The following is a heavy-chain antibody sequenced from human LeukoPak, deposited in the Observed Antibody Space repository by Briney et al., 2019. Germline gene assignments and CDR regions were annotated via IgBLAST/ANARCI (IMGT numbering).Heavy chain of an antibody. Sequence: GASVKVSCKASGYTFTSYAISWVRQAPGQGLEWMGGIIPIFGTANYAQKFQGRVTITADESTSTAYMELSSLRSEDTAVYYCARGYRILTGLGPYGMDVWGQGTTVTVSS. J-gene: IGHJ6*02. CDR3: ARGYRILTGLGPYGMDV. V-gene: IGHV1-69*13. CDR2: IIPIFGTA. CDR1: GYTFTSYA. D-gene: IGHD3-9*01.